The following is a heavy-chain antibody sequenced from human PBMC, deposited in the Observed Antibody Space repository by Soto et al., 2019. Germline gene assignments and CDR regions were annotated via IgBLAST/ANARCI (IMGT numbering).Heavy chain of an antibody. CDR2: IIPMFGTT. CDR1: GGTFSRHA. CDR3: ARAAIHGSSWYVCFDP. Sequence: QVQLVQSGSEVKMPGSSVKVSCKTSGGTFSRHAINWVRQAPGQGLEWMGGIIPMFGTTNYAQKFKGRVTISADESTSTAYMELSSLRSEDAAVYYCARAAIHGSSWYVCFDPWGQGTLVTVSS. D-gene: IGHD6-13*01. J-gene: IGHJ5*02. V-gene: IGHV1-69*01.